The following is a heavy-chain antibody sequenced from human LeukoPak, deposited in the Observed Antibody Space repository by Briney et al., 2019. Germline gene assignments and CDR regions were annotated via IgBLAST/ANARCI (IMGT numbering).Heavy chain of an antibody. CDR1: SYSISSGYY. Sequence: SETLSLTCTVSSYSISSGYYWGWIRPPPGKGLEWIGSIYHSGGTYYNPSLKSRVTISVDTSKNQFSLKLSSVTAADTAVYYWERVASSSWYEDYWGQGTLVTVSS. V-gene: IGHV4-38-2*02. D-gene: IGHD6-13*01. CDR2: IYHSGGT. CDR3: ERVASSSWYEDY. J-gene: IGHJ4*02.